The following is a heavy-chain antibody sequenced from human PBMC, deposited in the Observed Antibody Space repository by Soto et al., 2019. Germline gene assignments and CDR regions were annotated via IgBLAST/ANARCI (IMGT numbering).Heavy chain of an antibody. D-gene: IGHD6-19*01. V-gene: IGHV3-21*04. J-gene: IGHJ4*02. CDR1: GFTFSSYW. Sequence: PGGSLRLSCAASGFTFSSYWMTWVRQAPGKGLEWVSTISSSSSNIYYADSVKGRFTISRDNAKNTLYLQMNSLRAEDTAVYYCAKGDEHSSGGTPYGYWGQGTLVTVSS. CDR2: ISSSSSNI. CDR3: AKGDEHSSGGTPYGY.